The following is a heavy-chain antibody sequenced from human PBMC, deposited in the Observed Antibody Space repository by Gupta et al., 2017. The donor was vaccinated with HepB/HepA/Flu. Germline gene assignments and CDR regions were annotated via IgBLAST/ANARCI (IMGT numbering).Heavy chain of an antibody. J-gene: IGHJ6*02. CDR1: GFTFSSYE. Sequence: EVQLVESGGGLVQPGGSLRLSCAASGFTFSSYEMNWVRQAPGKGLEWVSYISSSGSTIYYADSVKGRFTISRDNAKNSLYLQMNSLRAEDTAVYYCARADYGMTGGMDVWGQGTTVTVSS. D-gene: IGHD4-17*01. CDR2: ISSSGSTI. CDR3: ARADYGMTGGMDV. V-gene: IGHV3-48*03.